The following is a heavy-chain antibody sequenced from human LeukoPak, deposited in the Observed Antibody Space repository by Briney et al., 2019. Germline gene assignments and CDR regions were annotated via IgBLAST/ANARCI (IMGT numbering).Heavy chain of an antibody. D-gene: IGHD6-13*01. CDR3: ARDRSIAAAGTDYFDY. CDR2: IYYSGST. CDR1: GGSISSSSYY. J-gene: IGHJ4*02. V-gene: IGHV4-39*02. Sequence: SETLSLTCTVSGGSISSSSYYWGWIRQPPGKGLEWIGSIYYSGSTYYNPSLKSRVTISVDTSKNQFSLKLSSVTPEDTAVYYCARDRSIAAAGTDYFDYWGQGTLVTVSS.